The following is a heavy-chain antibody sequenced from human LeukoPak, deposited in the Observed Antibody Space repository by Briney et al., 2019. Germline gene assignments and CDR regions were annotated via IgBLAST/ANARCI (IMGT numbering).Heavy chain of an antibody. Sequence: SETLSLSCTGSGGSIKNYYWSWIRQPPGKGLEWIGYIYHSGSTNYNPSLKSRLTISVDTSKNQFSLKLRSVTAADTAVYYCARGDYPLGYFDYWGQGTLVTVSS. CDR3: ARGDYPLGYFDY. D-gene: IGHD4-11*01. J-gene: IGHJ4*01. V-gene: IGHV4-59*01. CDR1: GGSIKNYY. CDR2: IYHSGST.